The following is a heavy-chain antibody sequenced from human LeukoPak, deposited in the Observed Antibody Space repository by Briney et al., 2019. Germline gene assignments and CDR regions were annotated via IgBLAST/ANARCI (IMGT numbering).Heavy chain of an antibody. J-gene: IGHJ6*02. CDR3: ARVGAGDYYYYGMDV. CDR1: GGTFSSYA. V-gene: IGHV1-69*13. CDR2: IIPIFGTA. D-gene: IGHD1-26*01. Sequence: VKVSCKASGGTFSSYAISWVRQAPGQGLEWMGGIIPIFGTANYAQKFQGRVTITADESTSTAYMELSSLRSEDTAVYYCARVGAGDYYYYGMDVWGQGTTVTVSS.